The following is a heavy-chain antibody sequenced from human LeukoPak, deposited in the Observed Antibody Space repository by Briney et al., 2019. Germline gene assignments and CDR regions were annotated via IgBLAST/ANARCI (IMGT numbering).Heavy chain of an antibody. Sequence: PGGSLGLSCAASGFTFSSYVMHWVRQAPGKGLEWVAIISYDGSNEYYADSVKGRFTISRDNSKNTLYLQMNSLRAEDTAVYYCAKSDYYDSSGRPKFDYWGQGTLVTVSS. D-gene: IGHD3-22*01. V-gene: IGHV3-30*04. CDR1: GFTFSSYV. CDR3: AKSDYYDSSGRPKFDY. CDR2: ISYDGSNE. J-gene: IGHJ4*02.